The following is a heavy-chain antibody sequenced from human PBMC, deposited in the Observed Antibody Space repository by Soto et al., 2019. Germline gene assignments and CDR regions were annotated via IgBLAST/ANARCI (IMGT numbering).Heavy chain of an antibody. Sequence: EVQLVESGGGLVKPGGSLRLSCAASGFTFSSYSMNWVRQAPGKGREWVSSISSSSSYIYYADSVKGRFTISRDNAKNSLYLQMNSLRAEDTAVYYCARDSPFRDGQTNYYYYMDVWGKGTTVTVSS. J-gene: IGHJ6*03. CDR1: GFTFSSYS. V-gene: IGHV3-21*01. CDR3: ARDSPFRDGQTNYYYYMDV. CDR2: ISSSSSYI.